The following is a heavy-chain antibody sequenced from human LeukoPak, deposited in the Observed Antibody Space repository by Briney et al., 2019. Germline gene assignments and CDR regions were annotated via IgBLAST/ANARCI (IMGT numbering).Heavy chain of an antibody. CDR3: ARANNAGWFDY. CDR1: GFSFSSFW. V-gene: IGHV3-7*04. J-gene: IGHJ4*02. Sequence: SGGSLRLSCAASGFSFSSFWMTWVRQAPGKGLEWVANIKEDGSRNHCVDSVKGRFTISRDNAKNSLFLQMSSLRVEDTAVYYCARANNAGWFDYWGQGTLVTASS. CDR2: IKEDGSRN. D-gene: IGHD6-19*01.